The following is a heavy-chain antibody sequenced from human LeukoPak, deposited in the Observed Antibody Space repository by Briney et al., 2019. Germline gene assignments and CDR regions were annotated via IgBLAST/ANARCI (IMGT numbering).Heavy chain of an antibody. J-gene: IGHJ5*02. V-gene: IGHV4-59*12. Sequence: SETLSLTCTVSGGSISSYYWSWIRQPPGKGLEWIGYIYYSGSTYYNPSLKSRVTISVDTSKNQFSLKLSSVTAADTAVYYCARVPGIVENWFDPWGQGTLVTVSS. CDR3: ARVPGIVENWFDP. D-gene: IGHD2-15*01. CDR1: GGSISSYY. CDR2: IYYSGST.